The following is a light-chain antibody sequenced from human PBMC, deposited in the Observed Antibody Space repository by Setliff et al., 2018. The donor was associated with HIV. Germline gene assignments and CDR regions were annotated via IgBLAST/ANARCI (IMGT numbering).Light chain of an antibody. CDR2: QAT. CDR3: CSNTGSNTDV. Sequence: QSVLTQPASVSGSPGQSITISCTGTSSDVGRYNLVSWYQQHPGKAPKLMIYQATKRPSGVSNRFSGSKSGNTASLTISGLQAEDEADYYGCSNTGSNTDVFGTGTKVTV. J-gene: IGLJ1*01. CDR1: SSDVGRYNL. V-gene: IGLV2-23*01.